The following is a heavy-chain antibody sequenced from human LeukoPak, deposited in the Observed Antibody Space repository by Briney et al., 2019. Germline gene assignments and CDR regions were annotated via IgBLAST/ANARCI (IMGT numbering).Heavy chain of an antibody. V-gene: IGHV3-7*01. D-gene: IGHD3-3*01. CDR2: IKQDGSEK. Sequence: SGGSLRLSCAASGFTFSSYWMSWVRQAPGKGLEWVANIKQDGSEKCYVDSVKGRFTISRDNAKNSLSLQMNSLRAEDTAVYYCARDFLVPYYDFWSGPVFDYWGQGTLVTVSS. CDR1: GFTFSSYW. CDR3: ARDFLVPYYDFWSGPVFDY. J-gene: IGHJ4*02.